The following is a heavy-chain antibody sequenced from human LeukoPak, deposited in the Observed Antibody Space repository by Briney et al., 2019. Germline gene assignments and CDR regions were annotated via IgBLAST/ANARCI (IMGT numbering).Heavy chain of an antibody. J-gene: IGHJ6*02. V-gene: IGHV3-33*01. D-gene: IGHD3-16*01. Sequence: PGGSLRLSCAASGFTFGTYGMHWVRQAPGKGLEWVAVIWDEGSNRDYAESVKGRFTISRDNSKNALYLQMNSLRAEDTAVYYCAREILIPRTNMSGGVHYGMDVWGQGTTVTVSS. CDR1: GFTFGTYG. CDR2: IWDEGSNR. CDR3: AREILIPRTNMSGGVHYGMDV.